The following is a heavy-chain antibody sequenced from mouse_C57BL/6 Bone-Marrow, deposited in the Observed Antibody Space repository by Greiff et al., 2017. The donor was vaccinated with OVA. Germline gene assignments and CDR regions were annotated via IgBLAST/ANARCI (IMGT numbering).Heavy chain of an antibody. V-gene: IGHV3-6*01. D-gene: IGHD2-14*01. CDR1: GYSITSGYY. CDR2: ISYDGSN. CDR3: ARRRYWVFAY. J-gene: IGHJ3*01. Sequence: VQLKESGPGLVKPSQSLSLTCSVTGYSITSGYYWNWIRQFPGNKLEWMGYISYDGSNNYNPSLKNRISITRDTSKNQFFLKLNSVTTEDTATYYCARRRYWVFAYWGQGTLVTVSA.